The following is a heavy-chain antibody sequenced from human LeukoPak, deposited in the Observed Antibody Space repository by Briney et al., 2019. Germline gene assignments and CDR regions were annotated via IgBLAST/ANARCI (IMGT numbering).Heavy chain of an antibody. D-gene: IGHD3-10*01. CDR1: GFTFSSYA. Sequence: GGSLRLSCAASGFTFSSYAMRWVRQAPGKGLEWVSAISGNGGSTCYADSVKGRFTISRDNSKNTLYLQMNSLRAEDTAVYYCAKSESVVRGVLNYFDYWGQGTLVTVSS. CDR2: ISGNGGST. CDR3: AKSESVVRGVLNYFDY. V-gene: IGHV3-23*01. J-gene: IGHJ4*02.